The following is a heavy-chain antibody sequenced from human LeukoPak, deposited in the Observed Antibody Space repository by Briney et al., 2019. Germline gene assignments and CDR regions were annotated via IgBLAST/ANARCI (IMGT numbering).Heavy chain of an antibody. V-gene: IGHV3-73*01. J-gene: IGHJ4*02. CDR1: GFTFSGSA. D-gene: IGHD1-26*01. Sequence: PGGSLRLSCAASGFTFSGSAMHWARQASGKGLEWVGRIRSKANSYATAYAASVKGRFTISKDDSKNTAYLQMNSLKTEDTAVYCCTGRGIVATHTDYWGQGTLVTVSS. CDR2: IRSKANSYAT. CDR3: TGRGIVATHTDY.